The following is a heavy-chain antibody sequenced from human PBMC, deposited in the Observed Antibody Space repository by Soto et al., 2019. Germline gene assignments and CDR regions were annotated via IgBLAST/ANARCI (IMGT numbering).Heavy chain of an antibody. J-gene: IGHJ4*02. CDR2: ISYDGSNK. CDR1: GFTFSSYG. Sequence: QVQLVESGGGEVQPGRSLRLSCAASGFTFSSYGMHWVRQAPGKGLEWVAVISYDGSNKYYADSVKGRITISRDNSKHTLYLQMNSLSAEDTAVYYCAKGLIAAAAYFDYWGQGTLVTVTS. CDR3: AKGLIAAAAYFDY. V-gene: IGHV3-30*18. D-gene: IGHD6-13*01.